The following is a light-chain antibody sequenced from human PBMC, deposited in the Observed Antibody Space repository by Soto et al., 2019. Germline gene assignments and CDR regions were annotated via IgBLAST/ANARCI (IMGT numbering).Light chain of an antibody. Sequence: IVLTQSPGTLSLSPWERATLSCRASQSVSSSYLAWYQQKPGQAPRLLIYGASSRATGIPDRFSGSGSGTDFTLTISSLQSEDFAVYYCQQYNNWLWTFGQGTKVDIK. V-gene: IGKV3-20*01. CDR1: QSVSSSY. CDR2: GAS. CDR3: QQYNNWLWT. J-gene: IGKJ1*01.